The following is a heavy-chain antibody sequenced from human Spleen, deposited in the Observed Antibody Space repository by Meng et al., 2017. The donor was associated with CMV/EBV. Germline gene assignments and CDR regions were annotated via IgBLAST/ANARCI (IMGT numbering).Heavy chain of an antibody. CDR1: GSVSRGGYF. CDR3: ARGDIVPVSAAGWFDP. CDR2: IYYTGTT. J-gene: IGHJ5*02. V-gene: IGHV4-31*02. Sequence: GSVSRGGYFWSWIRQHPGKGLEWIGFIYYTGTTYYKPSLKSRTTISVDTSKNQFSLSLTSVTAADTAVYYCARGDIVPVSAAGWFDPWGQGTLVTVSS. D-gene: IGHD2-2*01.